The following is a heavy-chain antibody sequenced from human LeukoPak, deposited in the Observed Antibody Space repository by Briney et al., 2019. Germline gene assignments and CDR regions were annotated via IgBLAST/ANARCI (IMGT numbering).Heavy chain of an antibody. CDR1: GFTFSSYA. CDR3: ASSQFRDY. CDR2: ISDSGGST. J-gene: IGHJ4*02. Sequence: PGGSLRLSCAASGFTFSSYAMTWARQAPGKGLEWVSGISDSGGSTYYADSVKGRFTISRDNSKNTVYLQMNSLRTDVTAIYYCASSQFRDYWGQGTLVTVSS. V-gene: IGHV3-23*01.